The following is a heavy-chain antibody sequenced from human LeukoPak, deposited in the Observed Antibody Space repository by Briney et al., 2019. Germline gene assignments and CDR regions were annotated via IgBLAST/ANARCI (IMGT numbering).Heavy chain of an antibody. V-gene: IGHV4-59*08. Sequence: PSETLSLTCTVSGGSISSYYWSWIRQPPGKGLEWIGYIYYSGSTNYNPSLKSRVTISVDTSKNQFSLKLSSVTAADTAVYYCARRYYYDSSGYYYYFDYWGQGTLVTVSS. CDR1: GGSISSYY. J-gene: IGHJ4*02. CDR3: ARRYYYDSSGYYYYFDY. CDR2: IYYSGST. D-gene: IGHD3-22*01.